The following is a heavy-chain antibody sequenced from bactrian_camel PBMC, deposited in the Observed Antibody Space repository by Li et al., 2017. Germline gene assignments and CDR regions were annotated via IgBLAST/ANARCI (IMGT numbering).Heavy chain of an antibody. Sequence: HVQLVESGGGSVQAGGSLRLSCKASGYDLNTYSMAWFRQPPGKEREGVASIDNDDTTTYTNSVKGRFTVSKDNAKNTLVLQMNNLLPEDSGIYYCAAAHRPPWGGTWSSLSSLEYVYWGQGTQVTVS. CDR3: AAAHRPPWGGTWSSLSSLEYVY. V-gene: IGHV3S53*01. CDR2: IDNDDTT. CDR1: GYDLNTYS. D-gene: IGHD6*01. J-gene: IGHJ4*01.